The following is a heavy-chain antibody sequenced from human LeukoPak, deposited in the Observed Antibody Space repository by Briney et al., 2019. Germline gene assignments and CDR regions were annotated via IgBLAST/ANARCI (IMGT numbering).Heavy chain of an antibody. CDR3: VSGFLQWLY. J-gene: IGHJ4*02. CDR2: INPDGSNM. CDR1: GFSFSSYW. V-gene: IGHV3-7*01. Sequence: GGSLRLSCAASGFSFSSYWMSWVRQAPGKGLEWVANINPDGSNMLYVDSVKGRFTISRDNAKNSLYLQMNNLRAEDTAVYFCVSGFLQWLYWGQGTLVTVSS. D-gene: IGHD3-3*01.